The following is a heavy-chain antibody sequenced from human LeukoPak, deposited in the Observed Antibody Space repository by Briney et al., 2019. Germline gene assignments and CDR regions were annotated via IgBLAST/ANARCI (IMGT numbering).Heavy chain of an antibody. V-gene: IGHV3-48*01. CDR3: VRVVATGDY. J-gene: IGHJ4*02. CDR1: GFTFSDYS. CDR2: ISTSSTTI. Sequence: GSLRFSCEVSGFTFSDYSMAWVRQAPGKGLECASYISTSSTTIYYADSVQGRFTISRDNAKNSLYLQMNSLRADDTAIYYCVRVVATGDYWGQGTLVTVSS. D-gene: IGHD5-12*01.